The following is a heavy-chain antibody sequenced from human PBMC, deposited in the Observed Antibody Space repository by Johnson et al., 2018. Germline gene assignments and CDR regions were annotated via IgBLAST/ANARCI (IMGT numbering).Heavy chain of an antibody. CDR2: IWYDGSNK. V-gene: IGHV3-33*01. CDR1: GFTFSSYG. D-gene: IGHD3-10*01. Sequence: QVQLVQSGGGVVQPGRSLRLSCVASGFTFSSYGMYWVRQTPGKGLAWVAVIWYDGSNKYNADSVKGRFTISRDNSKNPLYLQMNSLRAEDTAVYYCARDLVRVGTSYGMDVWGQGTTVTVSS. CDR3: ARDLVRVGTSYGMDV. J-gene: IGHJ6*02.